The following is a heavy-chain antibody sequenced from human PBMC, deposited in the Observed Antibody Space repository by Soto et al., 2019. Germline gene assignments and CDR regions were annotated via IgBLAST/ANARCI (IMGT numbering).Heavy chain of an antibody. Sequence: QVQLVESGGEVVQPGRSLRLSCAASGFTFSSHGMHWVRQAPGKGLEWVAVIWFDGSNRYYVDSVKGRFTISRDNSKNTVYLQMNSLTAEDTAVYYCASSGRGDLTSMVNYFQYGFDVWGQGTTVTVSS. CDR1: GFTFSSHG. J-gene: IGHJ6*02. CDR3: ASSGRGDLTSMVNYFQYGFDV. D-gene: IGHD5-18*01. CDR2: IWFDGSNR. V-gene: IGHV3-33*01.